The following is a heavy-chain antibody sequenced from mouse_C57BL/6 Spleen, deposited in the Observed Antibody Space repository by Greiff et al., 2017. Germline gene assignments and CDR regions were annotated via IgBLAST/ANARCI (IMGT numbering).Heavy chain of an antibody. V-gene: IGHV5-17*01. Sequence: EVKLMESGGGLVKPGGSLKLSCAASGFTFSDYGMHWVRQAPEKGLEWVAYISSGSSTIYYADTVKGRFTISRDNAKNTLFLQMPSLRSEDTAMYYCARGLLRVRYFDVWGTGTTVTVSS. D-gene: IGHD1-1*01. J-gene: IGHJ1*03. CDR1: GFTFSDYG. CDR3: ARGLLRVRYFDV. CDR2: ISSGSSTI.